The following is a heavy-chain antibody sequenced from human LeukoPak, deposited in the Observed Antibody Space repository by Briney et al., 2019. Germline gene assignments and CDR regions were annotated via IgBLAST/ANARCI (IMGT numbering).Heavy chain of an antibody. D-gene: IGHD2-2*01. CDR3: AREVGYCSSTSCNDY. J-gene: IGHJ4*02. CDR2: ISSSSSYI. Sequence: PGGSLRLSCAASGFTFSSYSMNWVRQAPGKGLEWVSSISSSSSYIYYADSVKGRFTISRDNAKNSLYLQMNSLRAEDTAVYYCAREVGYCSSTSCNDYWGQGTLVTVSS. V-gene: IGHV3-21*01. CDR1: GFTFSSYS.